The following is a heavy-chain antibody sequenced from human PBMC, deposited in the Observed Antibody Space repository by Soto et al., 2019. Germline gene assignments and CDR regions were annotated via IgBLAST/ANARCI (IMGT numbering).Heavy chain of an antibody. D-gene: IGHD2-2*01. Sequence: PGGSLRLSCAASGFTFSSYAMSWVRQAPGKGLEWVSAISGSGGSTYYADSVKGRFTISRDNSKNTLYLQMNSLRAEDTAVYYCAKDLRYCSSTSCVQDYWGQGTLVTVSS. J-gene: IGHJ4*02. CDR3: AKDLRYCSSTSCVQDY. CDR2: ISGSGGST. V-gene: IGHV3-23*01. CDR1: GFTFSSYA.